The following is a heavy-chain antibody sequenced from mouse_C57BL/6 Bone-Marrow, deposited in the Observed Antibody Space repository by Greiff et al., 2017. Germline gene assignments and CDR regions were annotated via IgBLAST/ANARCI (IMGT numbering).Heavy chain of an antibody. CDR2: IYPRSGNT. V-gene: IGHV1-81*01. Sequence: VQLQQSGAELARPGASVKLSCTASGYTFTSYGISWVKQRTGQGLEWIGDIYPRSGNTYYHEKFKGKATLTTDKSSSTAYMELRSLTSEDAAVYFCARGGAYYRDLDYWGQGTTLTVSS. J-gene: IGHJ2*01. D-gene: IGHD2-14*01. CDR3: ARGGAYYRDLDY. CDR1: GYTFTSYG.